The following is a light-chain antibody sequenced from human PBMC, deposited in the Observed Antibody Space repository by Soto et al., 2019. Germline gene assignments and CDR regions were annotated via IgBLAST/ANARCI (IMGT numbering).Light chain of an antibody. CDR3: SSYTSSSTYYV. CDR2: EVS. V-gene: IGLV2-14*01. CDR1: ISDVGGYNY. J-gene: IGLJ1*01. Sequence: QSVLTQPSSWSGSPGQSITISCTGTISDVGGYNYVSWYQQHPGKAPKLMIYEVSNLPSGVSNRFSGSKSGNTASLTISGLQAEDEADYYCSSYTSSSTYYVFGTGTKVTVL.